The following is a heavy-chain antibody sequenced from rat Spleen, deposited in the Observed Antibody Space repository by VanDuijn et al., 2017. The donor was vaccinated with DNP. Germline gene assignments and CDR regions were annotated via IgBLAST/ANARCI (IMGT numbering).Heavy chain of an antibody. D-gene: IGHD1-9*01. CDR1: GFTFSDYY. V-gene: IGHV5-22*01. CDR3: ARHWYTMGITAFDY. Sequence: EVQLVESGGGLVQPGRSLKLSCAASGFTFSDYYMAWVRQAPKKGLEWVASISYEGSSTYYGDSVKGRFTISRDNAKRTLYLQMNSLRSEDTATYYCARHWYTMGITAFDYWGQGVMVTVSS. J-gene: IGHJ2*01. CDR2: ISYEGSST.